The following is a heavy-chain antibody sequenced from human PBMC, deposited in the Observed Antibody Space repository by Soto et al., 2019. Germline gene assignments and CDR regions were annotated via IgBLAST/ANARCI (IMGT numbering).Heavy chain of an antibody. V-gene: IGHV3-9*01. Sequence: EVQLVESGGGWIQPGRSLKVTCAAYGFCFDNVAMHWIRQAPGKGLEWVAGISWSSHETGYADSVKGRFTISRDNAKNSLYLQMTSLRAEDTALYYCAKGWTFISADGFDFWGQGTMVTVSS. D-gene: IGHD3-10*01. CDR3: AKGWTFISADGFDF. CDR1: GFCFDNVA. CDR2: ISWSSHET. J-gene: IGHJ3*01.